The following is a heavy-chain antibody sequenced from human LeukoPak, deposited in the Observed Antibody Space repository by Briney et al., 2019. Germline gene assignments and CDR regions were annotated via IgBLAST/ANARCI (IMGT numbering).Heavy chain of an antibody. CDR2: IYPGDSDT. D-gene: IGHD2-21*02. V-gene: IGHV5-51*01. CDR1: GYSFTSYW. J-gene: IGHJ3*02. Sequence: GESLKISCKGSGYSFTSYWIGWVRQMPGKGLEWMGIIYPGDSDTRYSPSFQGQVTISADKSISTAYLQWSSLKASDTAMYYCARAAYCGGDCYLDALDIWGQGTMVTVSS. CDR3: ARAAYCGGDCYLDALDI.